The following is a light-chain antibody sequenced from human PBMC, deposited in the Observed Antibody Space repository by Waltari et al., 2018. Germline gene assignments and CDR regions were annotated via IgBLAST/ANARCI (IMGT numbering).Light chain of an antibody. CDR2: DVN. J-gene: IGLJ1*01. V-gene: IGLV2-14*03. Sequence: QSALTQPASVSGSPGQSITISCTGTSSDIGRYYYVSWYQHHPGKAPKLMIFDVNKRPSGVSNRFSGSKSGNAASLTISGLQAEDEAHYYCSSYTTASTYVFGAGTKLTVL. CDR3: SSYTTASTYV. CDR1: SSDIGRYYY.